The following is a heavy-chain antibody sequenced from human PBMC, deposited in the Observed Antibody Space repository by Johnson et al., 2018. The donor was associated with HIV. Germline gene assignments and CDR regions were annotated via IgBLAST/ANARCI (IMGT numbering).Heavy chain of an antibody. CDR2: ISYDGSNK. J-gene: IGHJ3*02. D-gene: IGHD6-19*01. CDR3: ARSPRQWLDHDAFDI. CDR1: GFTFSSYA. Sequence: QVQLVESGGGVVQPGRSLRLSCAASGFTFSSYAMHWVRQAPGKGLEWVAVISYDGSNKYYADSVKGRFTISRDNSKNTLYLQMNSLRAEDTAVYYCARSPRQWLDHDAFDIWGQGTMVTVSS. V-gene: IGHV3-30*04.